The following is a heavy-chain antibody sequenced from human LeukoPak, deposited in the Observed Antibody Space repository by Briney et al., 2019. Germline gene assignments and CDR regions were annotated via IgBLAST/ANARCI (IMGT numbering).Heavy chain of an antibody. Sequence: GGSLRLSCAVSGFTVSGDYVSWVRQAPGKGLEWVSVIYADFDNTDYADSVKGRFTISRDNSKNTLYLQMNSLRAEDTAVYYCAREGVRLGELIWGQGTLVTVSS. J-gene: IGHJ4*02. V-gene: IGHV3-66*03. CDR3: AREGVRLGELI. D-gene: IGHD3-10*01. CDR2: IYADFDNT. CDR1: GFTVSGDY.